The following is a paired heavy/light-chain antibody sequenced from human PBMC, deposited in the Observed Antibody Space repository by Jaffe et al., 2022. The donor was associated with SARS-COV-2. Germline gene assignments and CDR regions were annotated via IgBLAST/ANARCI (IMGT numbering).Light chain of an antibody. CDR1: SSNIGNNY. CDR3: AAWDDSRSVL. V-gene: IGLV1-47*01. J-gene: IGLJ2*01. CDR2: RDN. Sequence: QSVLTQPPSASGTPGQRVTISCSGSSSNIGNNYVYWYQQLPGTAPKFVIYRDNQRPSGVPDRFSGSKSGTSASLAISGLRSEDEADYYCAAWDDSRSVLFGGGTKLTVL.
Heavy chain of an antibody. V-gene: IGHV3-30*03. CDR1: GFTFSHYA. CDR2: ISYDGGDK. D-gene: IGHD5-18*01. CDR3: ATGVSAMAPPFGY. Sequence: QEQLVESGGGVVQPGRSLRLSCAASGFTFSHYAMHWVRQAPGKGLEWVAAISYDGGDKYYADSVKGRVTISRDNSNNRLYLQMNSLRPEDTAVYYCATGVSAMAPPFGYWGQGTLVTVSS. J-gene: IGHJ4*02.